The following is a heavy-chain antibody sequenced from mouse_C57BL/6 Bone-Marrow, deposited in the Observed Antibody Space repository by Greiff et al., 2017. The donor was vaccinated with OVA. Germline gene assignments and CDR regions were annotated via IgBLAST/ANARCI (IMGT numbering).Heavy chain of an antibody. J-gene: IGHJ2*01. CDR3: ARRGIYYDNLFDY. Sequence: EVKLVESGGDLVKPGGSLKLSCAASGFTFSSYGMSWVRQTPDKRLEWVATISSGGSYTYYPDSVKGRFTISRDNAKNTLYLQMSSLKSEDTSMYDCARRGIYYDNLFDYWGQGTTLTVSS. CDR2: ISSGGSYT. D-gene: IGHD2-1*01. CDR1: GFTFSSYG. V-gene: IGHV5-6*02.